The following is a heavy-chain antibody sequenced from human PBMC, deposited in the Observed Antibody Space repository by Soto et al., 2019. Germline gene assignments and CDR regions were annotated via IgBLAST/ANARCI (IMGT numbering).Heavy chain of an antibody. V-gene: IGHV6-1*01. J-gene: IGHJ4*02. CDR3: ARDIGDSTTHSIIAVPGTFDY. Sequence: SQTLSLTCAISGDSVSSNSAAWNWIRQSPSRGLEWLGRTYYRSKWYNDYAVSVKSRITINPDTSKNQFSLQLNSVTPEDTAVYYCARDIGDSTTHSIIAVPGTFDYWGQGTLVTVSS. CDR2: TYYRSKWYN. CDR1: GDSVSSNSAA. D-gene: IGHD6-19*01.